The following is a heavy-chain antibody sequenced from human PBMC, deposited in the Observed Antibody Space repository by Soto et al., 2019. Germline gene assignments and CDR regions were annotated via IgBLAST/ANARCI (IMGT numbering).Heavy chain of an antibody. J-gene: IGHJ4*02. D-gene: IGHD3-22*01. V-gene: IGHV3-30*18. CDR1: GIIFNGFG. CDR2: IAYDGSNK. CDR3: AKEEYYYDSSGYPVTFDY. Sequence: GGSLRLSCAASGIIFNGFGMHWVRQAPGKGLEWVAVIAYDGSNKYYADSVKGRFTISRDNSKNTLYLQMNSLRAEDTAVYYCAKEEYYYDSSGYPVTFDYWGQGTLVTVSS.